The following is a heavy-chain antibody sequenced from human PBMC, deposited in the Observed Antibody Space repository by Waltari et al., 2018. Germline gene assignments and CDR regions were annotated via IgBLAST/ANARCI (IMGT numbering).Heavy chain of an antibody. CDR3: ARDRTGYLNY. J-gene: IGHJ4*02. V-gene: IGHV3-74*01. CDR1: GFTFSRHW. CDR2: INSDGSST. D-gene: IGHD6-13*01. Sequence: EVQLVESGGGLVQPGGSLRLSCAASGFTFSRHWMPWVRQAPGKGLGWVSRINSDGSSTSYADSVKGRFTISRDNAKNTLYLQMNSLRAEDTAVYYCARDRTGYLNYWGQGTLVTVSS.